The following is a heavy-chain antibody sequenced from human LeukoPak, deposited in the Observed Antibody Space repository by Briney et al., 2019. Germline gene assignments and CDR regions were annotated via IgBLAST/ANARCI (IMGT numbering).Heavy chain of an antibody. CDR2: IIPIFGTA. CDR3: ARDRTFYYGSGSYYTGYFQH. Sequence: GASVKVSCKASGGTFSSYAISWVRQAPGQGLEWMGRIIPIFGTANYAQKFQGRVTITTDESTCTAYRELSSLRSEDTAVYYCARDRTFYYGSGSYYTGYFQHWGQGTLVTVS. V-gene: IGHV1-69*05. CDR1: GGTFSSYA. J-gene: IGHJ1*01. D-gene: IGHD3-10*01.